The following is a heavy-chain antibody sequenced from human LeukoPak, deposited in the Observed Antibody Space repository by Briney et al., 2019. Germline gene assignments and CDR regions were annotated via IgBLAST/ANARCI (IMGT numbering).Heavy chain of an antibody. CDR1: GGSISSSSYY. Sequence: PSETLSLTCTVSGGSISSSSYYWGWIRQPPGKGLEWIGSIYYSGSTYYNPSLKSRVTISVDTSKNQFSLKLSSVTAADTAVYYCARGEVVITTGRRFDPWGQGTLVTVSS. V-gene: IGHV4-39*07. CDR3: ARGEVVITTGRRFDP. D-gene: IGHD3-22*01. CDR2: IYYSGST. J-gene: IGHJ5*02.